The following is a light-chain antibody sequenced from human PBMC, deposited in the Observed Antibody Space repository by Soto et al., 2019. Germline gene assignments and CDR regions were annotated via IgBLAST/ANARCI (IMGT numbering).Light chain of an antibody. CDR2: EVS. J-gene: IGLJ1*01. CDR3: SSYTSSSTPYV. Sequence: QSALTQPASVSGSPGQSITISCTGTSSDVGGYNYVSWYQQHPGKAPKLMIYEVSNRPSGVSNRFSGSKSGNTASLTISVLQAEDEADYYFSSYTSSSTPYVFGTGTKLTVL. V-gene: IGLV2-14*01. CDR1: SSDVGGYNY.